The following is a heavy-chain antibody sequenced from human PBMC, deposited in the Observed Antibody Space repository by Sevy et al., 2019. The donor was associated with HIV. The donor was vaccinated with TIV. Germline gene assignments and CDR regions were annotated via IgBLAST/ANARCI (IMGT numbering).Heavy chain of an antibody. D-gene: IGHD1-26*01. CDR2: SNSDGSRT. CDR1: GFTFSAHW. CDR3: ARLRFREGATDDAFDI. Sequence: GESLKISCAASGFTFSAHWMHWVRQGLGKGLVWVSRSNSDGSRTTYADSVKGRFTISRDNAKNTLYLQMNSLRPEDTAVYYCARLRFREGATDDAFDIWGQGTMVTVSS. V-gene: IGHV3-74*01. J-gene: IGHJ3*02.